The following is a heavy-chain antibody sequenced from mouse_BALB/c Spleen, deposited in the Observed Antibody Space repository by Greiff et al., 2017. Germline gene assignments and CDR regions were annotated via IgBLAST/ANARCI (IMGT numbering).Heavy chain of an antibody. CDR3: ARHGVSTGAMDY. CDR1: GFTFSSYT. CDR2: ISNGGGST. J-gene: IGHJ4*01. Sequence: EVQGVESGGGLVQPGGSLKLSCAASGFTFSSYTMSWVRQTPEKRLEWVAYISNGGGSTYYPDTVKGRFTISRDNAKNTLYLQMSSLKSEDTAMYYCARHGVSTGAMDYWGQGTSVTVSS. V-gene: IGHV5-12-2*01.